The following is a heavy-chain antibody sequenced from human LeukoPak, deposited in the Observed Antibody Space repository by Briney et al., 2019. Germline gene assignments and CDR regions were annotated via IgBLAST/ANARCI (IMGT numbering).Heavy chain of an antibody. V-gene: IGHV3-23*01. CDR3: ARGGSECRQGYFDY. Sequence: AVSLCLSCAASGFTFSSHALSWVRQAPGKGLEWVSSISSSGRSTYYTDSGKGRMTISRANSKNTPELTMNSTAAEDAAVDYCARGGSECRQGYFDYGGQGTLVTVSS. CDR1: GFTFSSHA. CDR2: ISSSGRST. J-gene: IGHJ4*02. D-gene: IGHD3-3*01.